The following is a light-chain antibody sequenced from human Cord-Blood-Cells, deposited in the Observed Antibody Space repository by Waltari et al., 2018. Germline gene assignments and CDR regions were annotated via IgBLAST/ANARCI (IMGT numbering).Light chain of an antibody. V-gene: IGLV2-14*04. Sequence: SCTGTSSDVGGYNYVSWYQQHPGKAPKLMIYDVSNRPSGVSNRFSGSKSGNTASLTISGLQAEDEADYYCSSYTSSSTRRVFGGGTKLTVL. CDR2: DVS. CDR3: SSYTSSSTRRV. CDR1: SSDVGGYNY. J-gene: IGLJ3*02.